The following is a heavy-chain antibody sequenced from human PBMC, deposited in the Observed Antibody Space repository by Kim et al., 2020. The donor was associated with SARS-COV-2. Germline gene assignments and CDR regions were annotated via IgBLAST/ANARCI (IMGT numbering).Heavy chain of an antibody. CDR2: INAGNGNT. CDR3: ARERFGGSFDY. Sequence: ASVKVSCKASGFTFSDYAMYWVRQAPGQRLEWMGWINAGNGNTRYSRKFQGRVTITWDTSASTAYMDLTSLRFEDTAVYYCARERFGGSFDYWGQGTLVTVSS. J-gene: IGHJ4*02. D-gene: IGHD3-10*01. V-gene: IGHV1-3*01. CDR1: GFTFSDYA.